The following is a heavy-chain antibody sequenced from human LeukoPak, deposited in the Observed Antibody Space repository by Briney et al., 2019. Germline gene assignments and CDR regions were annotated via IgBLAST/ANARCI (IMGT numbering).Heavy chain of an antibody. CDR1: GYSFISYW. J-gene: IGHJ4*02. Sequence: GESLKISCKGSGYSFISYWIAWVRQRPGKGLEWMGNIYPDDSDTRYSPPFQGQVTISADKSISTAYLQWSSLKASDTAMYYCARWRGYSANSFFGYWGQGTLVTVSS. D-gene: IGHD5-12*01. CDR3: ARWRGYSANSFFGY. CDR2: IYPDDSDT. V-gene: IGHV5-51*01.